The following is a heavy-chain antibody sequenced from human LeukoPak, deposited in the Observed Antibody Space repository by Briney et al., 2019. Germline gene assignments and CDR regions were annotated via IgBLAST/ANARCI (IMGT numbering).Heavy chain of an antibody. CDR1: GFTFDDYA. D-gene: IGHD3-10*01. Sequence: PGGSLRLSCAASGFTFDDYATHWVRQAPGKGLEWVSGISWNSGSIGYADSVKGRFTISRDNAKNSLYLQMNSLRAEDTALYYCAKGFTSSTRGDAFDIWGQGTMVTVSS. J-gene: IGHJ3*02. V-gene: IGHV3-9*01. CDR3: AKGFTSSTRGDAFDI. CDR2: ISWNSGSI.